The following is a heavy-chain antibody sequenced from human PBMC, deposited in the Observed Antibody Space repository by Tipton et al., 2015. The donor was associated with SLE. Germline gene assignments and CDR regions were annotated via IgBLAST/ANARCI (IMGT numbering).Heavy chain of an antibody. D-gene: IGHD2-2*01. CDR3: ARGDCSSTSRRDY. CDR1: GGSISSYY. V-gene: IGHV4-59*01. Sequence: TLSLTCTVSGGSISSYYWSWIRQPPGKGLEWIGYIYYSGSTNYNPPPKSRVTISVDTTKNQFSLKLSSVTAADTAVYYCARGDCSSTSRRDYWGQGTLVTVSS. J-gene: IGHJ4*02. CDR2: IYYSGST.